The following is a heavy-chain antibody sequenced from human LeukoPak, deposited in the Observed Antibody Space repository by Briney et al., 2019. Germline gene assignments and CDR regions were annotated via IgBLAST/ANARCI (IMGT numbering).Heavy chain of an antibody. CDR2: INPNSGGT. CDR3: ARDSEPYYYDSSGYWPYFDY. Sequence: ASVKVSCKASGYTFIDYYMHWVRQAPGQGLEWMGWINPNSGGTNYAQKFQGRVTMTRDTSISTAYMELSRLRSDDTAVYYCARDSEPYYYDSSGYWPYFDYWGQGTLVTVSS. CDR1: GYTFIDYY. V-gene: IGHV1-2*02. D-gene: IGHD3-22*01. J-gene: IGHJ4*02.